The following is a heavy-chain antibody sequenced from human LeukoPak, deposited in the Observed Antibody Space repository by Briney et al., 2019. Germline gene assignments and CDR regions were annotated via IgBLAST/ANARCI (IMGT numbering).Heavy chain of an antibody. Sequence: ASVKVSCKASGYTFTGYYIHWVRQAPGQGLEWMGWINPNSGVTHYPQKFQGRVTLTRDTSIRTAYMEVSSLRSDDTAVYYCAKEDILTGFFDYWGQGTLVTVSS. CDR2: INPNSGVT. D-gene: IGHD3-9*01. V-gene: IGHV1-2*02. CDR3: AKEDILTGFFDY. J-gene: IGHJ4*02. CDR1: GYTFTGYY.